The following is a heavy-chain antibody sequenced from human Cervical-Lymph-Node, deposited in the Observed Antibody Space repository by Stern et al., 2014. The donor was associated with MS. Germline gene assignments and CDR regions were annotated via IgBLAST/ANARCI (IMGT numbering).Heavy chain of an antibody. Sequence: QDQLVQSGAEVKKPGSSVRVSCKASGGTFSSFAISWVRQAPGHGLEWMGGIIPIFDTPNYAQKFQGRVTITADASTSTAYMELNSLRSEDTAVYYCASSVGELTPESVWGQGTTVTV. CDR3: ASSVGELTPESV. CDR1: GGTFSSFA. V-gene: IGHV1-69*12. D-gene: IGHD3-10*01. J-gene: IGHJ6*02. CDR2: IIPIFDTP.